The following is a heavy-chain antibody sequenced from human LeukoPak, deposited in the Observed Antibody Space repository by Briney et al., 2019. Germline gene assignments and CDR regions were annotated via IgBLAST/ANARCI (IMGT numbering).Heavy chain of an antibody. V-gene: IGHV4-34*01. CDR1: GGSFSGYY. D-gene: IGHD3-10*01. CDR3: ARGRVVRGVIIKPGYYFDY. J-gene: IGHJ4*02. CDR2: INHSGST. Sequence: SETLSLTCAVYGGSFSGYYWSWIRQPPGKGLEWIGEINHSGSTNYNPSLKSRVTLSVDTSKNQFSLKLSSVTAADTAVYYCARGRVVRGVIIKPGYYFDYWGQGTLVTVSS.